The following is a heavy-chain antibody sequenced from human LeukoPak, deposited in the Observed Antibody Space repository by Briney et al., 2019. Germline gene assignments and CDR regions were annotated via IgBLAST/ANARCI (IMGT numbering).Heavy chain of an antibody. J-gene: IGHJ4*02. V-gene: IGHV3-23*01. Sequence: GGSLRLSCTASGFTFSSYAMSWVRQAPGKGLEWVSAISGGGGTTYYADSVKGRFTISRDNSKNTLSLQMYSLRAEDTALYYCAKADGSAWYRGDYWGQGTLVTVSS. CDR2: ISGGGGTT. D-gene: IGHD6-19*01. CDR1: GFTFSSYA. CDR3: AKADGSAWYRGDY.